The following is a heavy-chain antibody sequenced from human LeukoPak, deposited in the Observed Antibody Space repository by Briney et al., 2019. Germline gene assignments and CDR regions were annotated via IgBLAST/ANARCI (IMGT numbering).Heavy chain of an antibody. Sequence: PGGSLRLSCAASGFTFSSYVMSWVRQAPGKGLEWVAFIRYDGSNKYYADSVKGRFTISRDNSKNTLYLQMNSLRAEDTAVYYCARALRYCSSTSCPYYFAYWGQGTLVTVSS. CDR3: ARALRYCSSTSCPYYFAY. CDR1: GFTFSSYV. V-gene: IGHV3-30*02. D-gene: IGHD2-2*01. CDR2: IRYDGSNK. J-gene: IGHJ4*02.